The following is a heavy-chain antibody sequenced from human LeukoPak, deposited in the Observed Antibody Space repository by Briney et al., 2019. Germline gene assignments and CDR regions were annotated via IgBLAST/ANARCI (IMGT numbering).Heavy chain of an antibody. CDR3: GRDRGKDYFGD. CDR1: GLTFTNHG. CDR2: VRNDGFDT. D-gene: IGHD4-23*01. J-gene: IGHJ4*02. Sequence: PGTSLRLSCVTSGLTFTNHGFHWLRQAAGKGLEWVAFVRNDGFDTYHSNSVKGRFSISRDDSRNTVYLQMNSLTAEDTALYYCGRDRGKDYFGDWGQGTQVTVSS. V-gene: IGHV3-33*01.